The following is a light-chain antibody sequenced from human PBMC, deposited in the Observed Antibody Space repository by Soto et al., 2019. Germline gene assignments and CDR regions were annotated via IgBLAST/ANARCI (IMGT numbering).Light chain of an antibody. CDR1: QSVSFN. J-gene: IGKJ1*01. Sequence: EIVMTQSPATLSVSPGERATLSCRASQSVSFNLAWYQQKPGQAPRLLIYSASIRATGIPARFSGSGSGTLFTLTISSLQSADFAVYYCQQYDNLPPWTFGQGTKVDI. CDR3: QQYDNLPPWT. CDR2: SAS. V-gene: IGKV3-15*01.